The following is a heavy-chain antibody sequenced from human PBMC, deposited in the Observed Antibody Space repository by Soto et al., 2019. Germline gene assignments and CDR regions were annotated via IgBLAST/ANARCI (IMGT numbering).Heavy chain of an antibody. V-gene: IGHV3-43*01. D-gene: IGHD6-13*01. CDR1: GFTFDDYT. CDR2: ISWDGGST. J-gene: IGHJ6*02. CDR3: ARGGAGIAAAGDYYGMDV. Sequence: GGSLRLSCAASGFTFDDYTMHWVRQAPGKGLEWVSLISWDGGSTYYADSVKGRFTISRDNSKNSLYLQMNSLRTEDTALYYCARGGAGIAAAGDYYGMDVWGQGTTVTVSS.